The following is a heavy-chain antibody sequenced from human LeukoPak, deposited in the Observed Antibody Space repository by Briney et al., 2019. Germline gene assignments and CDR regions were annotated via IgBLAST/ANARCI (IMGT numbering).Heavy chain of an antibody. D-gene: IGHD3-10*01. J-gene: IGHJ6*03. Sequence: GGSLRLSCAASGFTFSSYWMSWVRQAPGKGLEWVSLISWDGGSTYYADSVKGRFTISRDNSKNSLYLQMNSLRAEDTALYYCAKGPKGTMVRGVIRFPWGYYYMDVWGKGTTVTVSS. CDR3: AKGPKGTMVRGVIRFPWGYYYMDV. CDR2: ISWDGGST. V-gene: IGHV3-43D*03. CDR1: GFTFSSYW.